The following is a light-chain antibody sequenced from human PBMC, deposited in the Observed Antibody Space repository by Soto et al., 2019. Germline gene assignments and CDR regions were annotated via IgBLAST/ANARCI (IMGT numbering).Light chain of an antibody. CDR1: QSISSY. CDR3: QQSYSTLQT. Sequence: DIQMTQSPSSLSESVGDRVTITCRASQSISSYLNWYQQKPGKAPKLLIYAASSLQSGVPSRFSGSGSGTDFTLTISSLQPEDFATYYCQQSYSTLQTFGQGTKVDIK. V-gene: IGKV1-39*01. CDR2: AAS. J-gene: IGKJ1*01.